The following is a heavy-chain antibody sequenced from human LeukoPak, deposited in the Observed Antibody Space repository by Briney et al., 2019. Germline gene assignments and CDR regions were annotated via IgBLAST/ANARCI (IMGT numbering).Heavy chain of an antibody. Sequence: PSETLSLTCSVSGGSISSYYWSWIRQPPGKGLEWLGYISYSGITNYNPSLESRVTISVDTSKNKFSLKLSSVTAADTAVYYCARVPVGATFYYCMDVWGQGTTVTVSS. D-gene: IGHD1-26*01. J-gene: IGHJ6*02. V-gene: IGHV4-59*01. CDR1: GGSISSYY. CDR2: ISYSGIT. CDR3: ARVPVGATFYYCMDV.